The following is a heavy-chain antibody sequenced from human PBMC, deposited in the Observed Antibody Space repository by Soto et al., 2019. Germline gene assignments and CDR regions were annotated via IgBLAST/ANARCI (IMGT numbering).Heavy chain of an antibody. CDR3: AKDYYDFWSGPFDY. Sequence: GGSLRLSCAASGFTFDDYAMHWVRQAPGKGLEWVSGISWNSGSIGYADSVKGRFTISRDNAKNSLYLQMNSLRAEDTALYYCAKDYYDFWSGPFDYWGQGTLVTVSS. D-gene: IGHD3-3*01. J-gene: IGHJ4*02. V-gene: IGHV3-9*01. CDR1: GFTFDDYA. CDR2: ISWNSGSI.